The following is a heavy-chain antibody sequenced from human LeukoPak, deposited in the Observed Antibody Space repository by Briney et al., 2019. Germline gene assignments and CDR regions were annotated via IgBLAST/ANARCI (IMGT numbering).Heavy chain of an antibody. Sequence: ASVKVSCKASGYTFTGFYIQWGRQAPGQGLEWMGRINPNNGDTNYQQKFLGRVTMTRDTSITTVYMELSTLTSDDPAVSYCARDRLSALAFEFWGQGTLITASS. CDR1: GYTFTGFY. D-gene: IGHD2-15*01. V-gene: IGHV1-2*06. J-gene: IGHJ3*01. CDR2: INPNNGDT. CDR3: ARDRLSALAFEF.